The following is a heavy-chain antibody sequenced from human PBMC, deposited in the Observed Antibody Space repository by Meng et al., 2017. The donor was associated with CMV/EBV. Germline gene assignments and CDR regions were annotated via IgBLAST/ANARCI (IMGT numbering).Heavy chain of an antibody. CDR2: IIPIFGTE. CDR3: ARSSHYDFWSGPLESP. CDR1: GGTFSSYA. Sequence: SVKVSCKASGGTFSSYAISWVRQAPGQGLEWMGGIIPIFGTENYAQKFQGRVTITTDESTSTAYMELSSLRSEDTAVYYCARSSHYDFWSGPLESPWAQGTLVTVSS. J-gene: IGHJ5*02. D-gene: IGHD3-3*01. V-gene: IGHV1-69*05.